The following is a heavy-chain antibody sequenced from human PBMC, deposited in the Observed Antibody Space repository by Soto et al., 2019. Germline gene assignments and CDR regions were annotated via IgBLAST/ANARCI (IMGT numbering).Heavy chain of an antibody. CDR3: ARSTVFDV. Sequence: QVQLQESGPGLVKPSETLSLTCTVSGASISSYYWSWIRQPPGKGLEWIGFIYSSGSINCNPSLKSRVTISLNTSKKQVSLNLSSVTAADTAVYYCARSTVFDVWGQGTTVTVSS. CDR2: IYSSGSI. CDR1: GASISSYY. D-gene: IGHD3-3*01. V-gene: IGHV4-4*09. J-gene: IGHJ6*02.